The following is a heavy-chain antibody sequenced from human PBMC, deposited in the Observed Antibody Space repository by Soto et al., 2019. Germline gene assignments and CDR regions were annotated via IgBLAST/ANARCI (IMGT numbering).Heavy chain of an antibody. J-gene: IGHJ4*02. CDR2: INAGNGNT. V-gene: IGHV1-3*01. CDR1: GYTFTSYA. Sequence: ASVKVSCKASGYTFTSYAMHWVRQAPGQRLEWMGWINAGNGNTKYSQKFQGRVTITRDTSASTAYMELSSLRSEDTAVYYCARDRAVTNASIVMSYWGQGTPVTVSS. CDR3: ARDRAVTNASIVMSY. D-gene: IGHD4-4*01.